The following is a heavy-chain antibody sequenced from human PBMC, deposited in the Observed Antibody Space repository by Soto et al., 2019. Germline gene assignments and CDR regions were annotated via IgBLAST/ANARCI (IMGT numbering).Heavy chain of an antibody. Sequence: QVQLQGSGPGLVKPSETLSLTCTVSGDSITSTNWWNWVRQPPGEGLEWIGEADPDGRTNYHPSLKCRVTXXXXXXXXXXXXXXXXXXXXXXXXXXXXRXXXXXXXASCYLEYWGRVTLVTVS. CDR2: ADPDGRT. CDR1: GDSITSTNW. D-gene: IGHD2-2*01. J-gene: IGHJ4*02. V-gene: IGHV4-4*02. CDR3: XRXXXXXXXASCYLEY.